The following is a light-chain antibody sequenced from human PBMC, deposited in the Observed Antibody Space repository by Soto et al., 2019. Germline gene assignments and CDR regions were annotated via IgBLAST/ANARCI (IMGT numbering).Light chain of an antibody. CDR2: AAS. V-gene: IGKV1-39*01. CDR1: ESIRTW. CDR3: QQSYSTPPT. J-gene: IGKJ4*01. Sequence: DIQMTQSPSTLSASIGDRVTITCRASESIRTWLAWYQHKPGKAPKFLIYAASSLQSGVPSRFSGSGSGTDFTLTISSLQPEDFATYYCQQSYSTPPTFGGGTKVDIK.